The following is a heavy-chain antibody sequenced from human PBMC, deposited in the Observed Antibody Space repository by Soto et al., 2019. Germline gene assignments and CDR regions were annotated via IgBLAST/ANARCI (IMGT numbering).Heavy chain of an antibody. J-gene: IGHJ4*02. CDR2: INAGNGNT. CDR3: AIDSLPPIVGATPFDY. V-gene: IGHV1-3*01. D-gene: IGHD1-26*01. CDR1: GYTFTSYA. Sequence: QVQLVQSGAEVKKPGASVKVSCKASGYTFTSYAMHWVRQAPGQRLEWMGWINAGNGNTKYSQKFQGRVTITSDTSASTAYMELSSLRSEDTAVYYCAIDSLPPIVGATPFDYWGQGTLVTVSS.